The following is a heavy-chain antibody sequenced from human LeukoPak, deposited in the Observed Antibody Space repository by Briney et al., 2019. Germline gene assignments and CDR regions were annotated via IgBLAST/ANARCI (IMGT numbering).Heavy chain of an antibody. D-gene: IGHD2-21*01. CDR1: GFPFSSHW. J-gene: IGHJ4*02. CDR2: INSDGVTT. CDR3: VRALSGSDDY. Sequence: SGGSLRLSCAASGFPFSSHWMHWVRQAPGKGLMWISRINSDGVTTSYADSVRGRFTISRDNAKNTLYLQMSSLRADDTAVYYCVRALSGSDDYWGQGTLVTVSS. V-gene: IGHV3-74*01.